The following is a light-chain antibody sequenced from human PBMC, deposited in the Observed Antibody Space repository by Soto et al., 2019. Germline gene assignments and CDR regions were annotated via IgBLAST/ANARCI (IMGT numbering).Light chain of an antibody. CDR2: AAS. V-gene: IGKV1-8*01. J-gene: IGKJ1*01. Sequence: AIRMTQSTSSLSASTGDRVTINCRASQGISSYLAWYQQKPGKAPKLLIYAASTLQSGVPSRFSGSGSGTDFTLTISCLQSEDFATYYCQQYYSYPLAFGQGTKVDIK. CDR1: QGISSY. CDR3: QQYYSYPLA.